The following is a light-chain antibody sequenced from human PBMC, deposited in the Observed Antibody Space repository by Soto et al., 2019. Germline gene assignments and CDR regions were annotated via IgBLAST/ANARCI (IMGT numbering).Light chain of an antibody. Sequence: QSVLTQPPSVSGSPGQSVTISCTGISSDVGHYNYVSWYQQHPGKAPKLLIYDVSKWPSGIPDRFSGSKSGNTASLTISGLQAEDGADYFCCSYAGTYTRYIFGTGTKLTVL. CDR1: SSDVGHYNY. CDR3: CSYAGTYTRYI. V-gene: IGLV2-11*01. J-gene: IGLJ1*01. CDR2: DVS.